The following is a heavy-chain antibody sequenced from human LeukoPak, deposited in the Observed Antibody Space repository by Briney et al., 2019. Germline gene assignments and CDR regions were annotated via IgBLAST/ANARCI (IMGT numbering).Heavy chain of an antibody. CDR1: GYSFTSHY. CDR2: INPSGGST. V-gene: IGHV1-46*01. D-gene: IGHD5-24*01. J-gene: IGHJ3*02. CDR3: VRVRDGYNDAYDI. Sequence: ASVKVSCKASGYSFTSHYMHWVRQAPGQRLEWMGIINPSGGSTNYAQNFQGRVTMTRDTSTSTVYMELSSLRSEDTAVYYCVRVRDGYNDAYDIWGQGTMVTVPS.